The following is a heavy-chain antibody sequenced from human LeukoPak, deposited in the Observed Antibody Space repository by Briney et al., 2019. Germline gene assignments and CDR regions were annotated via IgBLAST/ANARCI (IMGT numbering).Heavy chain of an antibody. J-gene: IGHJ4*02. CDR2: IHHSGNT. CDR1: GGSIISSNW. D-gene: IGHD1-1*01. CDR3: ANQLPGHRYFDY. Sequence: KASETLSLTCAVSGGSIISSNWWSWVRPPPGKGLDWIGEIHHSGNTNYNPSLKSRVTISVDGSKNEFSLKLSSVTAADTAVYYCANQLPGHRYFDYWGQGTLVTVSS. V-gene: IGHV4-4*02.